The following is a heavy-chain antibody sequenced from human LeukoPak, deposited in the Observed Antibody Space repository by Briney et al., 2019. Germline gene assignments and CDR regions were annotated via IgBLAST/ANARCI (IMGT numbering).Heavy chain of an antibody. V-gene: IGHV4-34*01. D-gene: IGHD3/OR15-3a*01. CDR3: ARPTSWVDYFDP. J-gene: IGHJ5*02. Sequence: SETLSLTCAVFGGSFSGHYWTWIRQPPGKGLEWIGEINHSGGTNYNPSLKSRVTISVDTSKNQFSLKLSSLTAADTAVYYCARPTSWVDYFDPWGQGTLVTVSS. CDR2: INHSGGT. CDR1: GGSFSGHY.